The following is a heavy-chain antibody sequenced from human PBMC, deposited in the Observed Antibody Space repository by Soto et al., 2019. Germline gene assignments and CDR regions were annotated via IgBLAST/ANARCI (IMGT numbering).Heavy chain of an antibody. D-gene: IGHD3-3*01. V-gene: IGHV3-30*18. Sequence: GGSLRLSCAASGFTFSSYGMHWVRQAPGKGLEWVAVISYDGSNKYYADSVKGRFTISRDNSKNTLYLQMNSLRAEDTAVYYCAKDLKFDFWSGYYPGYYYYYYGMDVWGQGTTVTVSS. CDR3: AKDLKFDFWSGYYPGYYYYYYGMDV. J-gene: IGHJ6*02. CDR1: GFTFSSYG. CDR2: ISYDGSNK.